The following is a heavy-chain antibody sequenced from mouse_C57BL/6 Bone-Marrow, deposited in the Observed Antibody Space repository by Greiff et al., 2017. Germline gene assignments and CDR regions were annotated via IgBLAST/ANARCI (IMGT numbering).Heavy chain of an antibody. V-gene: IGHV1-36*01. D-gene: IGHD1-1*01. J-gene: IGHJ1*03. CDR2: VDPYNGGT. CDR3: ARWGYYYGSSYPHWYFDV. CDR1: GFTFTDYY. Sequence: VQLKESGPVLVKPGPSVKISCKASGFTFTDYYMHWVKQSHGKSLEWIGLVDPYNGGTSYNQKFKGKATLTVDTSSSTAYMELNSLTSEDSAVYYCARWGYYYGSSYPHWYFDVWGTGTTVTVSS.